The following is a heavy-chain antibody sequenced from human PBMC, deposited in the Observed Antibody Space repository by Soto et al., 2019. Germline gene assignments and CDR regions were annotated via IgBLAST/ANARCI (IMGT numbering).Heavy chain of an antibody. D-gene: IGHD4-4*01. Sequence: GGSLRLSCAASGFTFSDYYMDWVRQAPGKGLEWVARSRNRANSYTTEYAASVKGRFTISRDDSQNSLYLQLNSLKTEDTAVYYCARVWGLQNQYQFDYWGQGTLVTVSS. CDR2: SRNRANSYTT. CDR3: ARVWGLQNQYQFDY. V-gene: IGHV3-72*01. J-gene: IGHJ4*02. CDR1: GFTFSDYY.